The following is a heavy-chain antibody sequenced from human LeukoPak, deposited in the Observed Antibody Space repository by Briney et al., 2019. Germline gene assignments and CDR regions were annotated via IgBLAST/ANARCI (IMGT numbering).Heavy chain of an antibody. Sequence: PSETLSLTCAVYGGSFSDYYWSWIRQPPGKGLEWIGEINHSGSTNYNPSLKSRVTISVDTSKNQFSLKLSSVTAADTAVYYCARLRTVTRSSSWLQVRRRSDYWGQGTLVTVSS. CDR3: ARLRTVTRSSSWLQVRRRSDY. V-gene: IGHV4-34*01. CDR1: GGSFSDYY. J-gene: IGHJ4*02. D-gene: IGHD6-13*01. CDR2: INHSGST.